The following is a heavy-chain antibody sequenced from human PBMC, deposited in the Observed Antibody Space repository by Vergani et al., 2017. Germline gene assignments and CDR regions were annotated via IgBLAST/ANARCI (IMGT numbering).Heavy chain of an antibody. D-gene: IGHD3-22*01. CDR2: ISSDGGST. CDR3: AGHQGTSAYYYGGFDY. J-gene: IGHJ4*02. CDR1: GLTFSTYA. V-gene: IGHV3-23*04. Sequence: EVQLVESGEGLVKPAGSLRLFCAASGLTFSTYAMTWVRQAPGQGLEWVSTISSDGGSTYYADFVKGRFTISRDNSKNTLSLQMNSLTAEDTAIYYCAGHQGTSAYYYGGFDYWGQGILVTVSS.